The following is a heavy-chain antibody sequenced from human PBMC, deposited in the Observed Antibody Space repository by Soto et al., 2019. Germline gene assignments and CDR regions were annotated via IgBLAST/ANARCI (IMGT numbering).Heavy chain of an antibody. Sequence: EVHLLESGGALVQPGGSLTLSCAASGFSFSDYAMSWVRQAPGKGLEWVASISRTGDSAYYADSVKGRFAISRDRSKNRLSLQMTSLRVEDTAVYYCAKGPDGIGYYHNWFDYWGQGTLITGSS. CDR3: AKGPDGIGYYHNWFDY. J-gene: IGHJ5*01. D-gene: IGHD3-22*01. V-gene: IGHV3-23*01. CDR1: GFSFSDYA. CDR2: ISRTGDSA.